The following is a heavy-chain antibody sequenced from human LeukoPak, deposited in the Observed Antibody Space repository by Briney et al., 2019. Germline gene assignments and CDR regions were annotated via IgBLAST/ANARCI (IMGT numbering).Heavy chain of an antibody. CDR1: GFTFSSYG. Sequence: GGSLRLSCTASGFTFSSYGMHWVRQAPGKGLEWVAFIRYDGSNKYYADSVKGRFTISRDNSKNTLYLQMNSLRAEDTAVYYCAGARPEGYYFDYWGQGTLVTVSS. J-gene: IGHJ4*02. V-gene: IGHV3-30*02. CDR2: IRYDGSNK. D-gene: IGHD6-6*01. CDR3: AGARPEGYYFDY.